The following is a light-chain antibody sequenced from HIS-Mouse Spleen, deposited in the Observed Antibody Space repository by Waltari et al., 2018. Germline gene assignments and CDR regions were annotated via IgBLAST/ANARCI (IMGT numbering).Light chain of an antibody. Sequence: DIQLTQSPSFLSASVVDRVTITCRASQGISSYLAWHQQTPGKAPKLLIYAASTLQSWVPSRFSGSGSGTEFTLTISSLQPEDFATYYCQQLNSYPPTFGQGTKVEIK. V-gene: IGKV1-9*01. CDR3: QQLNSYPPT. J-gene: IGKJ1*01. CDR1: QGISSY. CDR2: AAS.